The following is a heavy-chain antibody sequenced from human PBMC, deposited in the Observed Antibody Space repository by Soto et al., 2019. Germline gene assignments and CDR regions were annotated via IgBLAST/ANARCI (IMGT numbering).Heavy chain of an antibody. Sequence: PSETLSLTCTVSGGSISSHYWTWIRQPAGKGLEWIGRIHTSGSINYNPSLKSRVTMSVDTSKNQFSLKLSSVTAADTAVYYCARAKQLPGNNYYGMDVWGQGTTVTVSS. V-gene: IGHV4-4*07. CDR1: GGSISSHY. D-gene: IGHD1-1*01. CDR3: ARAKQLPGNNYYGMDV. J-gene: IGHJ6*02. CDR2: IHTSGSI.